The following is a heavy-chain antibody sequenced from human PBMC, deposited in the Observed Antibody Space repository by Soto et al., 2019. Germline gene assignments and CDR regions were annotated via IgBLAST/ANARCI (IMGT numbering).Heavy chain of an antibody. CDR2: IYYSGST. D-gene: IGHD3-10*01. J-gene: IGHJ4*02. CDR1: GGSVSSGSYY. V-gene: IGHV4-61*01. Sequence: SETLSLTCTVSGGSVSSGSYYWSWIRQPPGKGLEWIGYIYYSGSTNYNPSLKSRVTISVDTSKNQFSLKLNSMTAADTAVYYCARHNYGSGSTYFDYWGQGTLVTVSS. CDR3: ARHNYGSGSTYFDY.